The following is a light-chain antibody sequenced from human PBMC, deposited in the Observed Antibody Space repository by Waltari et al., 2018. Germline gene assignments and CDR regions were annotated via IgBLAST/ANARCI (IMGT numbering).Light chain of an antibody. CDR1: SSDVGGYNY. V-gene: IGLV2-8*01. CDR3: SSYAGSNIVV. CDR2: EVS. Sequence: QSALTQPPSASGSPGQSVPISCPGTSSDVGGYNYVPWYQQHPGKAPKLMIYEVSKRPAGVPDRFSGSKAGNTASLTVSGLQAEDEADYYCSSYAGSNIVVFGGGTKLTVL. J-gene: IGLJ2*01.